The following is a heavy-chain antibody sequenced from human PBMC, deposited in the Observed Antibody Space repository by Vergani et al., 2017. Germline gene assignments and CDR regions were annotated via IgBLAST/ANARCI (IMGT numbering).Heavy chain of an antibody. D-gene: IGHD6-13*01. J-gene: IGHJ6*02. Sequence: QVQLVQSGAEVKKPGSSVKVSCKASGGTFSSYAISWVRQAPGQGLEWMGGIIPIFGTANYAQKFQGRVTITADESTSTAYMELSSLRSEDKAVYYGARDPIAAAVWGLGVYYGMDVWGQGTTVTVSS. V-gene: IGHV1-69*01. CDR3: ARDPIAAAVWGLGVYYGMDV. CDR2: IIPIFGTA. CDR1: GGTFSSYA.